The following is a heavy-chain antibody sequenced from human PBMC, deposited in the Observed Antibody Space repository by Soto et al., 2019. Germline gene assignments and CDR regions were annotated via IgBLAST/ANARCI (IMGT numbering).Heavy chain of an antibody. V-gene: IGHV3-15*01. CDR3: TTDLNIAAAKMGGYYYYYGMDV. CDR1: GFTFRNAW. Sequence: GGSLRLSCAASGFTFRNAWISWVRQAPGKGLEWVGRIKSKTDGGTTDYAAPVKGRFTISRDDSKNTLYLQMNSLKTEDTAVYYCTTDLNIAAAKMGGYYYYYGMDVWGQGTTVTVSS. CDR2: IKSKTDGGTT. D-gene: IGHD6-13*01. J-gene: IGHJ6*02.